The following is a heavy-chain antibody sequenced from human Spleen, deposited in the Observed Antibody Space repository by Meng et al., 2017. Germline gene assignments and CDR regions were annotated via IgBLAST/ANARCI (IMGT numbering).Heavy chain of an antibody. Sequence: QVQLTQGGAGLLKPSETLSLTCTVSGGSIRTTSYYWGWIRQPPGKGLEWIGSIFYSGSSHFNPSLKSRVTMSVDTSKNQFSLRLTSVPAADTAVYYCARVVRGTQYNWIDPWGQGTLVTVSS. V-gene: IGHV4-39*07. D-gene: IGHD3-10*01. CDR2: IFYSGSS. CDR3: ARVVRGTQYNWIDP. CDR1: GGSIRTTSYY. J-gene: IGHJ5*02.